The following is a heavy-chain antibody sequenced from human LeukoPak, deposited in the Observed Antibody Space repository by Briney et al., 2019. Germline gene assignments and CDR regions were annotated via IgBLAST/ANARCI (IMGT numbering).Heavy chain of an antibody. CDR3: ARGGRYSSSWYSGYYYGMDV. V-gene: IGHV4-34*01. CDR2: INHSGST. Sequence: PSETLSLTCAVYGGSFGGYYWSWIRQPPGKGLEWIGEINHSGSTNYNPSLKSRVTISVDTSKNQFSLKLSSATAADTAVYYCARGGRYSSSWYSGYYYGMDVWGQGTTVTVSS. CDR1: GGSFGGYY. D-gene: IGHD6-13*01. J-gene: IGHJ6*02.